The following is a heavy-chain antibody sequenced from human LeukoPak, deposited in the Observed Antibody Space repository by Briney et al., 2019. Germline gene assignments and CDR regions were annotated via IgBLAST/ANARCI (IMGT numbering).Heavy chain of an antibody. CDR1: GFTFSSYS. J-gene: IGHJ4*02. V-gene: IGHV3-48*02. CDR3: VRDSSFAFDY. CDR2: IWDSSRIT. D-gene: IGHD2/OR15-2a*01. Sequence: GGSLRLSCAASGFTFSSYSMYWVRQAPGKGLEWLSYIWDSSRITYQADSVKGRFTISRDNAKSSLYLQMNSLRDEDTAVYYCVRDSSFAFDYWGQGILVTVSS.